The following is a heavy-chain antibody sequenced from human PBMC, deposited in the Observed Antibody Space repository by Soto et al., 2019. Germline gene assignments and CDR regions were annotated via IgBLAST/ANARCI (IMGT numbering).Heavy chain of an antibody. CDR2: FYYSGST. CDR3: ARHTPAISISDH. J-gene: IGHJ4*02. Sequence: PSETLSLTCTVSGGSISSGPYSWGWIRQPPGKGLEWIGTFYYSGSTYYNPSLKSRVTISVDTSKNQFSLKLSSVTAADTAVYYCARHTPAISISDHWGQGTLVTVSS. V-gene: IGHV4-39*01. CDR1: GGSISSGPYS. D-gene: IGHD2-15*01.